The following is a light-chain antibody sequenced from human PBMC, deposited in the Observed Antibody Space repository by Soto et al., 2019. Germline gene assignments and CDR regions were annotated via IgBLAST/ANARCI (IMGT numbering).Light chain of an antibody. CDR3: QQRSNWPPALS. J-gene: IGKJ4*01. V-gene: IGKV3-11*01. CDR1: QSFRGL. CDR2: DSS. Sequence: EIVLTQSPATLSLSPGDRATLSWRSSQSFRGLLAWYQQKPGQAPRLLIYDSSTRATGFPDRFSGSGSGTDFTLTISNLEPEDFAVYYCQQRSNWPPALSFGGGTKVDIK.